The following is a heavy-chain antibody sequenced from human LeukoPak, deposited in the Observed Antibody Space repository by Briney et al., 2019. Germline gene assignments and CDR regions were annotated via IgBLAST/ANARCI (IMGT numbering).Heavy chain of an antibody. D-gene: IGHD4-23*01. CDR1: GYTFTSYY. Sequence: SVKVSCKASGYTFTSYYMYWVRQAPGQGLEWMGRIIPILGIANYAQKFQGRVTITADKSTSTAYMELSSLRSEDTAVYYCCDYGGNLDWGQGTLVTVSS. CDR3: CDYGGNLD. J-gene: IGHJ4*02. V-gene: IGHV1-69*02. CDR2: IIPILGIA.